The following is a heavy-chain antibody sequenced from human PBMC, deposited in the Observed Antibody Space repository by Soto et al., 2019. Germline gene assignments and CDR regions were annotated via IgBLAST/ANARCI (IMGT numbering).Heavy chain of an antibody. CDR1: GFTFSSYA. CDR3: ARDRGVRYYYDSSGYNTLSALGY. Sequence: GGSLRLSCAASGFTFSSYAMHWVRQAPGKGLEWVAVISYDGSNKYYADSVKGRFTISRDNSKNTLYLQMNSLRAEDTAVYYCARDRGVRYYYDSSGYNTLSALGYWGQGTLVTVSS. D-gene: IGHD3-22*01. V-gene: IGHV3-30-3*01. J-gene: IGHJ4*02. CDR2: ISYDGSNK.